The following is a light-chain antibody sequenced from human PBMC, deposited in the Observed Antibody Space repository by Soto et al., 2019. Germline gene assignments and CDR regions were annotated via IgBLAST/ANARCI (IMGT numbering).Light chain of an antibody. J-gene: IGKJ3*01. CDR2: DAS. CDR3: QQYDNLPFT. V-gene: IGKV1-33*01. Sequence: QMTQSPSSLSASVGDRVTITCQASQDISKYLNWYQQKPGKAPKLLIYDASNLETGVPSRFSGSGSGTDFTFTINSLQPEDIATYYCQQYDNLPFTFGPGTKVDIK. CDR1: QDISKY.